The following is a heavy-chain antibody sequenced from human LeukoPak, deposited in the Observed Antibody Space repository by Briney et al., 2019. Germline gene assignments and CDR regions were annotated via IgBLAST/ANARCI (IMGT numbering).Heavy chain of an antibody. CDR1: SDSFGSGGYS. CDR2: IYQSGTA. D-gene: IGHD3-16*02. Sequence: SETLSLTCTVSSDSFGSGGYSWTRNRQPPGKGLEWIGYIYQSGTAHYNPALKSRVTISVDRSKKQISLNLRSVTAADTAVYYCARGGVFGGLVIVVAFDLWGQGTMVTVSS. V-gene: IGHV4-30-2*01. J-gene: IGHJ3*01. CDR3: ARGGVFGGLVIVVAFDL.